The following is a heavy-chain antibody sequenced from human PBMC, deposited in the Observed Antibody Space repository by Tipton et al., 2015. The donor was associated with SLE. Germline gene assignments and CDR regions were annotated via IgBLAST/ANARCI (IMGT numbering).Heavy chain of an antibody. CDR1: GGSISDYY. Sequence: TLSLTCAVYGGSISDYYWSWIRQTPGEGLEWIGEINHSGGGRGSNYNPSLKSRVTMSVDTSKNQVSLKLDSVTAADTAVYYCVGEKGWYADVYWGQGTLVTVSS. J-gene: IGHJ4*02. D-gene: IGHD6-19*01. V-gene: IGHV4-34*01. CDR2: INHSGGGRGS. CDR3: VGEKGWYADVY.